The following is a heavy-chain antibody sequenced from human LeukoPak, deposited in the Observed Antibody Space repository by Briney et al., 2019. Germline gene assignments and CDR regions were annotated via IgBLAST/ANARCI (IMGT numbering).Heavy chain of an antibody. Sequence: GGSLRLSCAASGFTFSGSAIHWVRQSFGKGLEWIGHIDKEKNSYATASAYAVSVEGRFTVSRDDSKNMAFLQMSGLKTEDTALYFCTRDSGTYNWLDPWGQGTLSPSPQ. D-gene: IGHD1-26*01. CDR2: IDKEKNSYATAS. V-gene: IGHV3-73*01. CDR1: GFTFSGSA. CDR3: TRDSGTYNWLDP. J-gene: IGHJ5*02.